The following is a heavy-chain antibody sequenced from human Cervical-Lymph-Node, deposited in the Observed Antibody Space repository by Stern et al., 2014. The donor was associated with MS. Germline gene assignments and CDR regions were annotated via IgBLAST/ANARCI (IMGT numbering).Heavy chain of an antibody. D-gene: IGHD2-2*01. CDR2: IYYTGST. V-gene: IGHV4-61*01. CDR1: GGSVSSGSYC. Sequence: VQLLESGPGLVKPSETLSLTCTVSGGSVSSGSYCWSWIRQPPGKGLEWIGYIYYTGSTRYNPSLKSRVPISVDTSKNQFSLKLSSVTAADTAVYYCARTDQYPAISDYWGQGTLVTVSS. J-gene: IGHJ4*02. CDR3: ARTDQYPAISDY.